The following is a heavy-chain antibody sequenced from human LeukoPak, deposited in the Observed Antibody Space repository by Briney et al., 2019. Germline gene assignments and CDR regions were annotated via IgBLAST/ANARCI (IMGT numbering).Heavy chain of an antibody. D-gene: IGHD6-13*01. CDR1: GGSISSYY. J-gene: IGHJ4*02. CDR2: THYSGST. CDR3: TRGSSWYDY. Sequence: SETLSLTCNVSGGSISSYYWNWIRQPPGKGLEWIGDTHYSGSTNYNPSLKSRLTISVDTSKNQFSLKLSSVTAADTAVYYCTRGSSWYDYWGQGTLVTVSS. V-gene: IGHV4-59*08.